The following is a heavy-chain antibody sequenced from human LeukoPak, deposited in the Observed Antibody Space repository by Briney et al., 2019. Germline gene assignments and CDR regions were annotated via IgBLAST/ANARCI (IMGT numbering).Heavy chain of an antibody. CDR2: ISYDGRNK. CDR1: GFTFSSYG. V-gene: IGHV3-30*03. CDR3: ARVPPYGNYAFDI. J-gene: IGHJ3*02. Sequence: GGSLRLSCAASGFTFSSYGMHWVRQAPGKGMEGVAVISYDGRNKYYTDSVQCRFTISRDNAKNSLYLQMNRLRAEDTAVYYCARVPPYGNYAFDIWGQATMVTVSS. D-gene: IGHD5-24*01.